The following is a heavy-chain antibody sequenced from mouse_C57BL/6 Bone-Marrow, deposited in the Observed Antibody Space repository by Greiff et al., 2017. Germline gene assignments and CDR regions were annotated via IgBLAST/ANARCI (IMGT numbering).Heavy chain of an antibody. J-gene: IGHJ2*01. CDR3: ARHERYYDYEGYFDY. D-gene: IGHD2-4*01. CDR2: FYPGSGSI. CDR1: GYIFTEYT. V-gene: IGHV1-62-2*01. Sequence: QVQLQQSGAELVKPGASVKLSCKASGYIFTEYTIHWVKQRSGQGLEWIGWFYPGSGSIKYNERFKDKATLTADNSSNTVYMELSRLQSEDSAVYFCARHERYYDYEGYFDYWGQGTTLTVSS.